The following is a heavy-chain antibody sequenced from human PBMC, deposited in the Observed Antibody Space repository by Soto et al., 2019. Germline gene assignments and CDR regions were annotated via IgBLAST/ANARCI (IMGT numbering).Heavy chain of an antibody. CDR2: INHSGST. CDR3: TTDPFNDSRGLAY. J-gene: IGHJ4*02. D-gene: IGHD1-1*01. Sequence: SETLSLTCAVYGGSFSGYYWSWIRQPPGKGLEWIGEINHSGSTNYNPSLKSRVTISVDTSKNQFSLKLSSVTAADTAVYYCTTDPFNDSRGLAYWGQGTLVTVSS. CDR1: GGSFSGYY. V-gene: IGHV4-34*01.